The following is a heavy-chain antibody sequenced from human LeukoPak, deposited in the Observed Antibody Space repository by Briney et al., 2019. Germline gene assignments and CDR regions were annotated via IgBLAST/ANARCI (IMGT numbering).Heavy chain of an antibody. Sequence: GRSLRLSCAASGFTFDDYAMHWVRQAPGKGLEWVSGISWNSGSIGYADSVKGRFTISRDNAENSLYLQMKSLRAEDTALYYCAKAQYGDYKIFDYWGQGTLVTVSS. D-gene: IGHD4-17*01. V-gene: IGHV3-9*01. CDR3: AKAQYGDYKIFDY. J-gene: IGHJ4*02. CDR1: GFTFDDYA. CDR2: ISWNSGSI.